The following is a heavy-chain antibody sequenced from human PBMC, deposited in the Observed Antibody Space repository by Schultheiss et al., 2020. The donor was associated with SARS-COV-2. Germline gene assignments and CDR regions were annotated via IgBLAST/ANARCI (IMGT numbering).Heavy chain of an antibody. J-gene: IGHJ4*02. CDR2: ISSSGSTI. D-gene: IGHD3-22*01. CDR3: ARVYDSSGYVWYFDY. Sequence: GGSLRLSCAASGFTFSSYAMSWVRQAPGKGLEWVSYISSSGSTIYYADSVKGRFTISRDNSKNTLYLQMNSLRAEDTAVYYCARVYDSSGYVWYFDYWGQGTLFTVSS. CDR1: GFTFSSYA. V-gene: IGHV3-48*01.